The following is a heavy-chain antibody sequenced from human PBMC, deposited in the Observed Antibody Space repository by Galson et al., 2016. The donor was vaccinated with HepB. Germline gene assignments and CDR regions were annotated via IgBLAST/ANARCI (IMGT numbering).Heavy chain of an antibody. CDR3: ARELEHDQVYYYNGLDV. J-gene: IGHJ6*02. CDR1: GSTFSNYD. CDR2: ISSSGYSN. D-gene: IGHD3-10*01. V-gene: IGHV3-48*03. Sequence: SLRLSCAASGSTFSNYDLNWVRQAPGKGLEWASSISSSGYSNYYADSVKRSFTISSDNANNSLQLQMNSPRAEDTGLYYCARELEHDQVYYYNGLDVWGQGTSVTVSS.